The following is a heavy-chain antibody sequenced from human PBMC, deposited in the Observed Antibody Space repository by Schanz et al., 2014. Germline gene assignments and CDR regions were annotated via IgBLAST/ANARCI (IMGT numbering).Heavy chain of an antibody. CDR1: GYTFTSYG. Sequence: QVQLVQSGAEVKKPGASVRVSCKASGYTFTSYGISWLRQAPGQGLEWMGWINTANGNAKYSANFQARVTITRDTSATTAYMELTNLRSEDTAVYYCARDLPYCDGGKCYSDGFDIWGQGTLVTISS. CDR2: INTANGNA. D-gene: IGHD2-21*01. J-gene: IGHJ3*02. CDR3: ARDLPYCDGGKCYSDGFDI. V-gene: IGHV1-18*01.